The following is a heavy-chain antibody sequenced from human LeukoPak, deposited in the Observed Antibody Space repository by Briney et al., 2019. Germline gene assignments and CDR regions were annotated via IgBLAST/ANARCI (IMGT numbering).Heavy chain of an antibody. CDR3: ARTAGDDSSGYYFDY. D-gene: IGHD3-22*01. Sequence: QPGRSLRLSCAASGFTFSGYAMHWVRQAPGKGLEWATVISYDGTNKYYADSVKGRFTISRDNSKSTLYVQMNSLRPEDTAVYYCARTAGDDSSGYYFDYWGQGTLVTVSS. J-gene: IGHJ4*02. V-gene: IGHV3-30-3*01. CDR1: GFTFSGYA. CDR2: ISYDGTNK.